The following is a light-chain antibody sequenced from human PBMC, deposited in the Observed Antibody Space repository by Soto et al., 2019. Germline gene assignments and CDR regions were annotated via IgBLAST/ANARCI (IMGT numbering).Light chain of an antibody. CDR1: QSVSNF. V-gene: IGKV3-11*01. J-gene: IGKJ1*01. CDR2: DAS. CDR3: QPRSNWPWT. Sequence: EIVLTQSPATLSLSPGERATLSCRASQSVSNFLAWYQQKPGQAPRLLISDASNRATGIPGRFSGSGSGTDLSLTISSLEPEDVAVYYCQPRSNWPWTFGQGTKVEIK.